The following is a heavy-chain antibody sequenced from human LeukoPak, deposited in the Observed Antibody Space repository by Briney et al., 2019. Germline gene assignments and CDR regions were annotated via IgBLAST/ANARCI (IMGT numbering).Heavy chain of an antibody. Sequence: SETLSLTCTVSGGSISSYYWSWIRQPPGKGLEWIGYIYYSGSTNYNPSLKSRVTISVDTSNNQFSLKLSSVTAADTAVYYCARDIVVVPAAIHYYYMDVWGKGTTVTVSS. J-gene: IGHJ6*03. CDR3: ARDIVVVPAAIHYYYMDV. V-gene: IGHV4-59*01. CDR1: GGSISSYY. CDR2: IYYSGST. D-gene: IGHD2-2*02.